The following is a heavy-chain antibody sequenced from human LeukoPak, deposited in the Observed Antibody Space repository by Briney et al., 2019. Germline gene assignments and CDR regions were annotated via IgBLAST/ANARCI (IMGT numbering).Heavy chain of an antibody. CDR3: ARSCSSTSCYFDY. CDR1: GGTFSSYA. J-gene: IGHJ4*02. V-gene: IGHV1-18*01. Sequence: GSSVKVSCKASGGTFSSYAISWVRQAPGQGLEWMGWISAYNGNTNYAQKLQGRVTMTTDTSTSTAYMELRSLRSDDTAVYYCARSCSSTSCYFDYWGQGTLVTVSS. CDR2: ISAYNGNT. D-gene: IGHD2-2*01.